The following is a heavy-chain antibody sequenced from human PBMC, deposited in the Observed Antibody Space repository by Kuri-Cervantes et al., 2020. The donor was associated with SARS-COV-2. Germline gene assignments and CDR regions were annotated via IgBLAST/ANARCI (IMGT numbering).Heavy chain of an antibody. CDR1: GFTFSSYA. Sequence: GESLKISCAASGFTFSSYAMSWVRQAPGKGLEWVSAISGSGGSTYYADSVKGRFTIPRDNSDYTLYLQMNSLRAEDTAVYYCAKAESGSSNPYFDSWGQGTLVTVSS. CDR2: ISGSGGST. V-gene: IGHV3-23*01. J-gene: IGHJ4*02. CDR3: AKAESGSSNPYFDS. D-gene: IGHD5-12*01.